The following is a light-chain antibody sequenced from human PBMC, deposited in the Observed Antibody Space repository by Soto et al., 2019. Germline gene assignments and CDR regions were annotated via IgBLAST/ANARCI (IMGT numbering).Light chain of an antibody. J-gene: IGKJ5*01. CDR3: QQSYTTASIT. CDR1: QSISRN. CDR2: AAS. Sequence: DIQMTQSPSSLSASVGDRVTITCRASQSISRNLNWYQHKPGKAPKLLIYAASSLQNGVPSRFSGGGSETEFTLNISSLQPEDFENYYCQQSYTTASITFGQGTRLEIK. V-gene: IGKV1-39*01.